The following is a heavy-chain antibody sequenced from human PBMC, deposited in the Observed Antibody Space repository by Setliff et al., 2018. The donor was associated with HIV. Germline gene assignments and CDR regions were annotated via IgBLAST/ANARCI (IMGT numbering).Heavy chain of an antibody. J-gene: IGHJ4*02. Sequence: ASVKVSCKASGYTFTSYGISWVRQAPGQGLEWMGWISAYNGNTNYAQKLQGRVTMTTDTSTSTAYMELRSLRSDDTAVCYCARDLAAAGTLGYWGQGTLVTVSS. CDR1: GYTFTSYG. D-gene: IGHD6-13*01. CDR2: ISAYNGNT. CDR3: ARDLAAAGTLGY. V-gene: IGHV1-18*01.